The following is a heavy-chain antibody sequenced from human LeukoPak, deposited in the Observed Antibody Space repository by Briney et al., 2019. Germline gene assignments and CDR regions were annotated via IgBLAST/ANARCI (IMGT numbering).Heavy chain of an antibody. V-gene: IGHV1-18*01. CDR1: GYTFPSYG. Sequence: ASVKVSCKASGYTFPSYGISWVRQAPGQGLEGMGWISAYNGNTNYAQKFQGRVTITADKSTSTAYMELSSLRSEDTAVYYCAGDFLGYCSSTSCYGYYYYGMDVWGQGTTVTVSS. J-gene: IGHJ6*02. CDR3: AGDFLGYCSSTSCYGYYYYGMDV. CDR2: ISAYNGNT. D-gene: IGHD2-2*01.